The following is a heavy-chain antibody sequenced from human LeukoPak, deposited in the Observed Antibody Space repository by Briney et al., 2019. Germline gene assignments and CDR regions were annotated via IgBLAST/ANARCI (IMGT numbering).Heavy chain of an antibody. Sequence: ASVKVSCKASGYTFTSYDINWVRQATGQGLEWMGWMNPNSGNTGYAQKFQGRVTMTRNTSISTDYMELSSLRSEDTAVYYCASPIMTTATGAFDIWGQGTMVTVSS. CDR1: GYTFTSYD. CDR2: MNPNSGNT. J-gene: IGHJ3*02. CDR3: ASPIMTTATGAFDI. D-gene: IGHD4-17*01. V-gene: IGHV1-8*01.